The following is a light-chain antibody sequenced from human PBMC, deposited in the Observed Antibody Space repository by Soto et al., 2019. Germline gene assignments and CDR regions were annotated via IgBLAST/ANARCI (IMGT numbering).Light chain of an antibody. J-gene: IGKJ2*01. CDR1: QGISSY. V-gene: IGKV1-9*01. Sequence: DIKLTQSPSFLSASVGDRVTITCRASQGISSYLAWYQQKPGKAAKLLIYAASTLQSGFPSRFSGSGSETEFTLTISSLQPEDFATTYCQQLNRYPRTFGQGTKREIK. CDR2: AAS. CDR3: QQLNRYPRT.